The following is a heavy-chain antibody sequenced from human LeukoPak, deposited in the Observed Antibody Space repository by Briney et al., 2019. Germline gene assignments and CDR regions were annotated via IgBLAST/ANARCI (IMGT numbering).Heavy chain of an antibody. Sequence: GGSLRLSCAASGFTFSSYAMSWVRQAPGKGLEGVSAISGSGGSTYYADSVKGRFTISRDNSKNTLYLQMTSLRAEDTAVYYCAKDTPGSPYGMDVWGQGTTVTVSS. J-gene: IGHJ6*02. CDR2: ISGSGGST. CDR3: AKDTPGSPYGMDV. V-gene: IGHV3-23*01. CDR1: GFTFSSYA.